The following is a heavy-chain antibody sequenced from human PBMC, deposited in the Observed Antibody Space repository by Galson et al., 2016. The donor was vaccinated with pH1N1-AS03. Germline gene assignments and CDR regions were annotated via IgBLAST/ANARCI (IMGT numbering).Heavy chain of an antibody. J-gene: IGHJ5*02. Sequence: ETLSLTCAVSGGSVSDNNWWSWVRQPPGKGLEWIGEVYRSESTNYNPSLKSRVTISLDKSKNQLSLRLTSVTAADTAVYYCAREAGITETMFSGWFDHWGQGTLVTVSS. CDR1: GGSVSDNNW. CDR2: VYRSEST. V-gene: IGHV4-4*02. D-gene: IGHD1-20*01. CDR3: AREAGITETMFSGWFDH.